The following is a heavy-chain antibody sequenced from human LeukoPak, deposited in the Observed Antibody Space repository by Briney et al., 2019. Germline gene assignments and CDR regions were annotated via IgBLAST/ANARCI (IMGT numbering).Heavy chain of an antibody. CDR3: AREQDHTFDI. CDR1: GLTVSSNY. V-gene: IGHV3-66*01. Sequence: PGGSLRLSCAASGLTVSSNYMTWLRQAPGRGLEWVSLIYIAGSTTYADSVRSRFTISRDNSKNTLYLQMNSLRAEDKAMYYCAREQDHTFDIWGQGTMVTVSS. J-gene: IGHJ3*02. D-gene: IGHD1-14*01. CDR2: IYIAGST.